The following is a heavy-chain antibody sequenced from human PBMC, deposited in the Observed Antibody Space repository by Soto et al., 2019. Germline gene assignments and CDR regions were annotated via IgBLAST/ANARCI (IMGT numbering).Heavy chain of an antibody. Sequence: EVQLEESGGTLVQPGGSLRLSCAASGLTFSNYWMSWVRQAPGKGLEWVANIKQDGREKYYVDSVRGRFTISRDNAKNSLYLQMSSLRAKDTAVYYCTKVVGLAGQDWGQGTLVTVSS. V-gene: IGHV3-7*01. CDR1: GLTFSNYW. CDR2: IKQDGREK. CDR3: TKVVGLAGQD. D-gene: IGHD6-19*01. J-gene: IGHJ4*02.